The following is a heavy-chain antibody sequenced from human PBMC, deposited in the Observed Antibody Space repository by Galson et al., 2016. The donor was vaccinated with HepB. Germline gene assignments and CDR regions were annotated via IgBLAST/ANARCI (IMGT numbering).Heavy chain of an antibody. Sequence: SLRLSCAASGFTFSSYGMHWVRQAPGKGLEWVANIKDDGSDKYYVDSAKGRFTISRDNAKNSLHLQTNSLRAEDTAVYYCARDVLWFGTFSWFDPWGQGTLVSVSS. CDR2: IKDDGSDK. D-gene: IGHD3-10*01. V-gene: IGHV3-7*01. J-gene: IGHJ5*02. CDR3: ARDVLWFGTFSWFDP. CDR1: GFTFSSYG.